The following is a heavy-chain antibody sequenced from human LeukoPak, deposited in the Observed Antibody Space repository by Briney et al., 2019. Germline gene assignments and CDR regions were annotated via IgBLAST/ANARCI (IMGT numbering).Heavy chain of an antibody. CDR2: INHSGST. CDR1: GFTFSSYA. Sequence: GSLRLSCAASGFTFSSYAMHWVRQPPGKGLEWIGEINHSGSTNYNPSLKSRVTISVDTSKNQFSLKLSSVTAADTAVYYCATIAVAGYYFDYWGQGTLVTVSS. J-gene: IGHJ4*02. CDR3: ATIAVAGYYFDY. D-gene: IGHD6-19*01. V-gene: IGHV4-34*08.